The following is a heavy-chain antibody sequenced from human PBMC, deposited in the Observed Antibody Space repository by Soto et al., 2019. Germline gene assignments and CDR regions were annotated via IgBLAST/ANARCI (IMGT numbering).Heavy chain of an antibody. J-gene: IGHJ1*01. CDR2: IYFTGST. CDR3: ARGRIEVAGTLHS. Sequence: PSATLSLTCTVSGGSVSSYYWSWIRQPPGKGLEWIGYIYFTGSTDYNPSLKSRIAISVDTSKNQFSLKLSSVTAADTAVYFCARGRIEVAGTLHSWGQGTLVTVSS. CDR1: GGSVSSYY. D-gene: IGHD6-19*01. V-gene: IGHV4-59*02.